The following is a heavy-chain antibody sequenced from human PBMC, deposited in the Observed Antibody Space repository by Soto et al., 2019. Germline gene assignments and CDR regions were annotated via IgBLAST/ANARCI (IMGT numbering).Heavy chain of an antibody. CDR2: ITSSSGHI. J-gene: IGHJ3*02. Sequence: VGALRLSCEASGFTLTTYTMNWVRQASGKGLEWVSSITSSSGHIYYADSVKGRFTISRDNSKNTLYLQMNSLRAEDPAVYYCAKLYSGSRSAAFDMWGKGKMVTVSS. CDR3: AKLYSGSRSAAFDM. V-gene: IGHV3-23*01. CDR1: GFTLTTYT. D-gene: IGHD1-26*01.